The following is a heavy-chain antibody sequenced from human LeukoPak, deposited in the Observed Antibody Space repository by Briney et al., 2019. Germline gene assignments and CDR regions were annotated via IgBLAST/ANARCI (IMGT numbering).Heavy chain of an antibody. V-gene: IGHV3-7*01. Sequence: GGSLRLSCAASGFTVSSNYMSWVRQAPGKGLEWVANIKQDGSEKYYVDSVKGRFTISRDNAKNSLYLQMNSLRAEDTAVYYCARVAFFRAFDIWGQGTMVTVSS. CDR2: IKQDGSEK. CDR1: GFTVSSNY. D-gene: IGHD2/OR15-2a*01. CDR3: ARVAFFRAFDI. J-gene: IGHJ3*02.